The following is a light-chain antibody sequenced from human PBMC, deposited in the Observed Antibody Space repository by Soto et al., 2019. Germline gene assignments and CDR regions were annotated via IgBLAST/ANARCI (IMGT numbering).Light chain of an antibody. Sequence: EIVMTHSPATLSVSPGERARLSCSASQSVSRNLAWYQQKPGQAPRLLIFDASTRATGIPARFSGSGSGTEFTLIISGLQSEDFAVYYCQHYNEWPPWTFGQGTKVDI. CDR1: QSVSRN. CDR2: DAS. J-gene: IGKJ1*01. CDR3: QHYNEWPPWT. V-gene: IGKV3-15*01.